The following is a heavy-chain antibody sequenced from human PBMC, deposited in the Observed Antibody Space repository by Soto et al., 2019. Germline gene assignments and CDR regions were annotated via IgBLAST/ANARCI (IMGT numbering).Heavy chain of an antibody. CDR3: AHGRNSQQIDP. D-gene: IGHD1-7*01. J-gene: IGHJ5*02. V-gene: IGHV2-5*02. CDR1: GFSLTTSGVG. Sequence: QITLKESGPTLVQPTQTLTLTCTFSGFSLTTSGVGVGWIRQPPGKALEWLAVIYWDDDKRYSPYLKSRLTXTXATSKNQVVLTMTNMDPDDTGTYYCAHGRNSQQIDPWGQGILVTVSS. CDR2: IYWDDDK.